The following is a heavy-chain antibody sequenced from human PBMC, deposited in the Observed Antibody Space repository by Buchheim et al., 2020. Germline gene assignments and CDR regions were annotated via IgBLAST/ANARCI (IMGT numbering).Heavy chain of an antibody. J-gene: IGHJ4*02. D-gene: IGHD1-1*01. CDR1: GFSFRSFA. Sequence: EVQLVESGGALVQPGGSLRLSCAASGFSFRSFALNWVRQAPGKGLEWLSYISNSGSTMYYADSVKGRFTISRDNAKNSLYLQMNSLRDEDTAVYYCARGTYWNEGYFDYWGQGTL. CDR3: ARGTYWNEGYFDY. CDR2: ISNSGSTM. V-gene: IGHV3-48*02.